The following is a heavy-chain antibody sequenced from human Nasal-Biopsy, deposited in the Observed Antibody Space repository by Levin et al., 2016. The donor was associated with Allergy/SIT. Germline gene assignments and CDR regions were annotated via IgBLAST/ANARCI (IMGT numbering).Heavy chain of an antibody. CDR2: ISNSGDDI. J-gene: IGHJ4*02. Sequence: GESLKISCAASGVTFNSVAMSWVRQAPGKGLEWVSSISNSGDDIYYLDSVKGRFTISRDNSQNMVYLEMKNLRAEDTAVYYCAQKMYFEFWGQGTRVTVSS. CDR1: GVTFNSVA. V-gene: IGHV3-23*01. D-gene: IGHD3-9*01. CDR3: AQKMYFEF.